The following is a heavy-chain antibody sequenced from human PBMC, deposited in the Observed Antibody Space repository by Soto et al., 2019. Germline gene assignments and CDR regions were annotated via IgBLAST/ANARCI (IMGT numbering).Heavy chain of an antibody. CDR2: TYYRSKWYN. J-gene: IGHJ5*02. D-gene: IGHD6-19*01. Sequence: PSQTLSLTCAISGDSVSSNSAAWNWIRQSPSRGLEWLGRTYYRSKWYNDYAVSVKSRITINPDTSKNQFSLQLNSVTPEDTAVYYCARAEWGALTRGSVRYSSTWFYPWGQGTLVTVSS. CDR3: ARAEWGALTRGSVRYSSTWFYP. V-gene: IGHV6-1*01. CDR1: GDSVSSNSAA.